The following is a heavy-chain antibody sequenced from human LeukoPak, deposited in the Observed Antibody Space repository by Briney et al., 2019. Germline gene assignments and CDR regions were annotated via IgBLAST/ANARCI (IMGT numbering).Heavy chain of an antibody. Sequence: SETLSLTCTVSGGSIRSSSYYWGWIRQPPGKGLEWTGSIYYSDNTYCNPSLKSRVTISVDTSKNQFSLRLSSVTAADTAVYYCARRTSGGGLFDYWGQGTLVTVSS. CDR1: GGSIRSSSYY. CDR3: ARRTSGGGLFDY. V-gene: IGHV4-39*01. J-gene: IGHJ4*02. D-gene: IGHD3-10*01. CDR2: IYYSDNT.